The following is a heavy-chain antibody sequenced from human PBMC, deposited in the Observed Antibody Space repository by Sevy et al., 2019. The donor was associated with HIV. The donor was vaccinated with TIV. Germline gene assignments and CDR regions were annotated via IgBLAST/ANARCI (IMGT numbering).Heavy chain of an antibody. V-gene: IGHV4-39*01. D-gene: IGHD6-19*01. Sequence: SETLSLTCTVSGASMRSSQFWGWIRQPPGKGLEWIGSIHNAGNTYYTPSLKTRLFISVYTSKNQFSLKLNSVTAADTAVYYCVRLPQWLGPSFDSWGQGILVTVSS. CDR1: GASMRSSQF. J-gene: IGHJ4*02. CDR3: VRLPQWLGPSFDS. CDR2: IHNAGNT.